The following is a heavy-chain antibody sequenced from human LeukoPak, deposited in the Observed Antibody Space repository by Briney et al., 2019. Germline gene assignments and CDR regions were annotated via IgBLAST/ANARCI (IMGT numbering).Heavy chain of an antibody. CDR2: INPNSGGT. J-gene: IGHJ3*02. D-gene: IGHD6-13*01. V-gene: IGHV1-2*02. CDR1: GYTFTGYY. CDR3: ARAASSWYRDAFDI. Sequence: GASVKVPCKASGYTFTGYYMHWVRQAPGQGLEWMGWINPNSGGTNYAQKFQGRVTMTRDTSISTAYMELSRLRSDDTAVYYCARAASSWYRDAFDIWGQGTMVTVSS.